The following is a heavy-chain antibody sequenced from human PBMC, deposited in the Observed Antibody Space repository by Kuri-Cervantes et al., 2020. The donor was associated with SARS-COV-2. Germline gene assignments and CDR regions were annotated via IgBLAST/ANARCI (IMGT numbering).Heavy chain of an antibody. V-gene: IGHV3-23*03. Sequence: GESLKISWAASGFTFSSYAMSWVRQAPGKGLEWVSVIYSGGSSTYYADSVKGRFTISRDNSKNTLYLQMNSLRAEDTAVYYCAKFAKVLLWFGDHYYFDYWGQGTLVTVSS. CDR3: AKFAKVLLWFGDHYYFDY. CDR1: GFTFSSYA. J-gene: IGHJ4*02. D-gene: IGHD3-10*01. CDR2: IYSGGSST.